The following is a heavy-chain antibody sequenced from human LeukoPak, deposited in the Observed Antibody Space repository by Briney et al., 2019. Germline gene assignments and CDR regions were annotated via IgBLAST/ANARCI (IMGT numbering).Heavy chain of an antibody. CDR3: TSLIAVAGR. CDR1: GFSFSSHG. V-gene: IGHV3-30*02. J-gene: IGHJ4*02. CDR2: IRFNGAFT. D-gene: IGHD6-19*01. Sequence: GGSLRLSCAAAGFSFSSHGMYWVRQAPGKGLEWLAFIRFNGAFTYFGDSVKGRFTISRDNPKNTLYLQMNSLRPEDTAVYYYTSLIAVAGRRGQGTLVTVSS.